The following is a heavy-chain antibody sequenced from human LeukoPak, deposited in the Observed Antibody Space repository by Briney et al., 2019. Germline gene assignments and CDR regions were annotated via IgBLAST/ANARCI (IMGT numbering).Heavy chain of an antibody. CDR1: GFIFSKYG. CDR2: INDKGVDK. D-gene: IGHD2-15*01. CDR3: AKGNTHAPMDV. V-gene: IGHV3-30*02. J-gene: IGHJ6*04. Sequence: GGSLRLSCGASGFIFSKYGMHWVRQAPGKGLEWVAFINDKGVDKNYADSVKGRFTISRDNSKNTLYLQMNSLRAEDTAVYYCAKGNTHAPMDVWGKGTTVTISS.